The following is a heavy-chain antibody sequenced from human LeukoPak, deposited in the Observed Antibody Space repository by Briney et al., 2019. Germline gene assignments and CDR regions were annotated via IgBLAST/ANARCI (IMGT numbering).Heavy chain of an antibody. V-gene: IGHV3-7*01. J-gene: IGHJ4*02. D-gene: IGHD3-22*01. Sequence: GGSLRLSCAASGFNFDSYWMSWVRQAPGKGLDLVANIKQDGRSKYYVGSVKGRFTISRDNAKSSLYLQMNSLRVEDTAVYYCATSYASSGNDWGQGTLVTVSS. CDR1: GFNFDSYW. CDR2: IKQDGRSK. CDR3: ATSYASSGND.